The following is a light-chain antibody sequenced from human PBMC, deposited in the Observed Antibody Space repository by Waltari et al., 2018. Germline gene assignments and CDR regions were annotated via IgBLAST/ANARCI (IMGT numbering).Light chain of an antibody. V-gene: IGKV3-20*01. CDR3: HQYGSSPPYT. J-gene: IGKJ2*01. CDR1: QSVSGNY. CDR2: AAS. Sequence: EIVLTQSPDTLSLSAGEEATLSCRTSQSVSGNYLAWYQQKPGQAPRLLIYAASSRATDIPDRFSGRGSGTDFTLTINRLQPEDFAVYFCHQYGSSPPYTFGQGTKLEIK.